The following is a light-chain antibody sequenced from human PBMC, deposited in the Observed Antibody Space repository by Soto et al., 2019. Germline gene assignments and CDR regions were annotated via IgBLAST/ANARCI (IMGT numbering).Light chain of an antibody. CDR2: GAS. V-gene: IGKV3-20*01. CDR3: QQYGGSSYT. Sequence: DIVLTQSPGTLSLSPGERATLSCRASQSVSSNYLVWYQQKPGQAPMPLIYGASTRATGIPDRFSSSGSGTDFTLTISRLEPEDFAVYYCQQYGGSSYTFGQGTKLEIK. CDR1: QSVSSNY. J-gene: IGKJ2*01.